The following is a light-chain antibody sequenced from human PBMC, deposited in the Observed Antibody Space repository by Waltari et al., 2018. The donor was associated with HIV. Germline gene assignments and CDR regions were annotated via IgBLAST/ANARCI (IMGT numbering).Light chain of an antibody. CDR2: ETR. J-gene: IGLJ2*01. V-gene: IGLV2-14*01. CDR3: SSYSSSDTHVV. CDR1: RSALRGSNS. Sequence: QSALTHPASVSGSPGQPITISCSATRSALRGSNSVSWYQQHPGKAPKFMIYETRNRPSGVSNRFSGSKSGNTASLTISGLQAEDEAYYYCSSYSSSDTHVVFGGGTKLTVL.